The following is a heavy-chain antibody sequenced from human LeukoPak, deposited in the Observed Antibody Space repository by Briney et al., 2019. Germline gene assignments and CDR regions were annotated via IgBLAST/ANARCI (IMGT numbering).Heavy chain of an antibody. CDR2: VNESGGT. Sequence: SETLSLTCAVYIDSFSDYHWNWIRQTPAKGMEWIGEVNESGGTNISPSLRSRVILSVDTSKNQFSLKLISVTVADTAIYYCARGQGATVPQVGKNWFDPWGQGTRVTVSS. CDR3: ARGQGATVPQVGKNWFDP. D-gene: IGHD1-26*01. J-gene: IGHJ5*02. V-gene: IGHV4-34*01. CDR1: IDSFSDYH.